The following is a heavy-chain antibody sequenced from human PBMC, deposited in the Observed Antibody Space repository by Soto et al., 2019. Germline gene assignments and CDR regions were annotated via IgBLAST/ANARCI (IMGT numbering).Heavy chain of an antibody. CDR1: GLTVSSSY. V-gene: IGHV3-53*01. CDR2: IYSAGST. J-gene: IGHJ4*02. CDR3: ARAREPEYSSAIFVGI. Sequence: LRLSCAASGLTVSSSYMSWVRQAPGKGLQWVSVIYSAGSTYYANSVKGRFTISRDISTNMVYLQMSSLTDEDTAVYYCARAREPEYSSAIFVGIWGQGALVTVSS. D-gene: IGHD5-18*01.